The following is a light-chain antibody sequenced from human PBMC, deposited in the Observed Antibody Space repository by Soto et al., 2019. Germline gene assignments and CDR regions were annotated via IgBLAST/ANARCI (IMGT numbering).Light chain of an antibody. CDR3: QQYENLPT. CDR2: DAS. Sequence: DSQMTQSPSSLSASVGDRVTITCQASQNINNYLNWYQQKPGRAPXXLIYDASNLEAGVPSRFRGSGSGTDFTFTISRLQPEDIATYYCQQYENLPTFGQGTRLEI. CDR1: QNINNY. V-gene: IGKV1-33*01. J-gene: IGKJ5*01.